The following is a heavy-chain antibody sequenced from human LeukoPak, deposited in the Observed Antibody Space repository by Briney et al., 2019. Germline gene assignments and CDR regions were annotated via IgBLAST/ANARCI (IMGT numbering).Heavy chain of an antibody. D-gene: IGHD2-2*01. CDR1: GGTFSSYA. CDR3: ARDTGYCSSTSCFQAFDI. J-gene: IGHJ3*02. V-gene: IGHV1-69*01. Sequence: ASVKVSCKASGGTFSSYAISWVRQAPGQGLEWMGGIIPIFGTANYAQKFQGRVTITADESTSTAYMELSSLRSEDTAVYYCARDTGYCSSTSCFQAFDIWGQGTMVTVSS. CDR2: IIPIFGTA.